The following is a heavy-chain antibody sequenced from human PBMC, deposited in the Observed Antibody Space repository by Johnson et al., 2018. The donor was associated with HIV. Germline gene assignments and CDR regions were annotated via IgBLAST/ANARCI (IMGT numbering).Heavy chain of an antibody. CDR3: ARGFRSAFVDSFDI. CDR1: GFTFSSYA. D-gene: IGHD3-3*01. Sequence: VQLVESGGGLVQPGGSLRPSCAVSGFTFSSYAMSWVRQAPGKGLEWVAYIKQDGSAKHYVDSVEGRFTISRDNAKNSLYLQMDSLRVEDTAVYYCARGFRSAFVDSFDIWGQGRMVTVSS. J-gene: IGHJ3*02. CDR2: IKQDGSAK. V-gene: IGHV3-7*04.